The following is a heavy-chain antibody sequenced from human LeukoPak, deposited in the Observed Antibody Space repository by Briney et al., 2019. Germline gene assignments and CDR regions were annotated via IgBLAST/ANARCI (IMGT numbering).Heavy chain of an antibody. V-gene: IGHV3-23*01. Sequence: GGSLRLSCAASGFTFSSYAMSWVSQAPGKGLEWVSSISGSSGTIDYADSVKGRFIISRDNSKNAQYLQMNSLRPEDTAVYYCAKGRQLLDPWGQGTLVTVSS. CDR1: GFTFSSYA. CDR2: ISGSSGTI. CDR3: AKGRQLLDP. J-gene: IGHJ5*02. D-gene: IGHD1-7*01.